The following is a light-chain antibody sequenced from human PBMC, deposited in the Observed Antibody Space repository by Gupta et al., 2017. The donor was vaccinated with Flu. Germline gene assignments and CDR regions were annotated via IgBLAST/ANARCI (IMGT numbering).Light chain of an antibody. CDR2: GAS. Sequence: QRSSGARRLLMYGASTRATGIPDRFSGSGSGAEFTLTISRLEPEDFAVDFCQKYSDLYYNFGQGTKLAIK. V-gene: IGKV3-20*01. CDR3: QKYSDLYYN. J-gene: IGKJ2*01.